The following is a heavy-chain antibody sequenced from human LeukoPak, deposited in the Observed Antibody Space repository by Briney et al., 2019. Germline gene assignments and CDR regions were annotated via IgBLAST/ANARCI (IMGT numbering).Heavy chain of an antibody. J-gene: IGHJ4*02. Sequence: GGSLRLSCAASGFTFSSYSMNWVRQAPGKGLEWVSSISSSSSYIYYADSVKGRFTISRDNAKNSLYLQMNSLRAEDTAVYYCATGIAAAGPPRGYWGQGTLVTVSS. CDR3: ATGIAAAGPPRGY. CDR2: ISSSSSYI. V-gene: IGHV3-21*01. CDR1: GFTFSSYS. D-gene: IGHD6-13*01.